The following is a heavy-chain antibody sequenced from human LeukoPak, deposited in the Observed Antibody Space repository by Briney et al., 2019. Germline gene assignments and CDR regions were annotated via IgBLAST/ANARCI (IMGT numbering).Heavy chain of an antibody. CDR2: ISGSGGST. D-gene: IGHD3-22*01. V-gene: IGHV3-23*01. Sequence: GGSLRLSCAASGFTFSGYAMSWVRQAPGKGLEWVSAISGSGGSTYYADSVKGRFTISRDNSKNTRYLQMNSLRAEDTAVYYCAKSRLMYYYDSSDYWGQGTLVTVSS. CDR1: GFTFSGYA. J-gene: IGHJ4*02. CDR3: AKSRLMYYYDSSDY.